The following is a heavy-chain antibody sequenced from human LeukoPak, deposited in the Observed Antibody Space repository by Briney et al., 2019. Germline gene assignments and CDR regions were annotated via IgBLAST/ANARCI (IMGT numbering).Heavy chain of an antibody. CDR2: IYYTGST. V-gene: IGHV4-59*01. J-gene: IGHJ4*02. CDR1: GGSMRSNY. CDR3: ARAEPSRPFDD. D-gene: IGHD1-14*01. Sequence: KPSETLSLTCTVSGGSMRSNYWGWIRQPPGKGLGFIGHIYYTGSTNYNPSLRSRVTISVDTSKNQFSLNLNSVTSADTAVYHCARAEPSRPFDDWGQGTLVTVSS.